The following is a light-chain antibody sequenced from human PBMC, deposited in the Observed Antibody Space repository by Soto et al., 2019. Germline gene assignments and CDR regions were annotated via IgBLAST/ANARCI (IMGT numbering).Light chain of an antibody. V-gene: IGKV3-15*01. J-gene: IGKJ1*01. CDR2: GAS. CDR1: QRVSGS. CDR3: QQYNDWPPWT. Sequence: EIVMTQSPATLSVSPGERATLSCRASQRVSGSLAWYQQKPGQAPRLLIYGASTRATGIPARFSGSGSGTEFTLTISSLQSEDFAVYYCQQYNDWPPWTFGQGTKVESK.